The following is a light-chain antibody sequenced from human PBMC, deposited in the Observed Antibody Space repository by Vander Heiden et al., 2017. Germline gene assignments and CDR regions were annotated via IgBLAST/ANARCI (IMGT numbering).Light chain of an antibody. J-gene: IGKJ4*01. Sequence: DIQMTQSPSTLYASVGDRVTVTCRASQSISNWLAWYQQKPGKAPNLLIYKANTLETGVPSRFSGSGSGTEFTLTISSLQPDDFATYFCQQYNSYPLTFGGGTKVEIK. CDR2: KAN. V-gene: IGKV1-5*03. CDR1: QSISNW. CDR3: QQYNSYPLT.